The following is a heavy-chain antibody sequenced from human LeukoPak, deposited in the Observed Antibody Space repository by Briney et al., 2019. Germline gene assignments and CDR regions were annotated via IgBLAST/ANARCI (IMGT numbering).Heavy chain of an antibody. CDR3: AKLGVAVNDW. D-gene: IGHD6-19*01. J-gene: IGHJ4*02. Sequence: GGSLRLSCAASGFTFSNYAMSWVRQVSGKGLEWISAISGSAGSTYYADSVKGRFTISRDNSKSTLYLQMNSLRAEDTAIYYCAKLGVAVNDWWGQGTLVTVSS. CDR1: GFTFSNYA. CDR2: ISGSAGST. V-gene: IGHV3-23*01.